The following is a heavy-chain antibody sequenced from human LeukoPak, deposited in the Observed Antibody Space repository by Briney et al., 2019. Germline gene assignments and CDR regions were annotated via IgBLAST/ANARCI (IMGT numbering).Heavy chain of an antibody. CDR1: GFSLSRYW. D-gene: IGHD3-3*01. Sequence: GGSLRLSCAASGFSLSRYWMSWVRQAPGKGLEWVANIKEHGSDKYYVDSVKGRFTISRDNAKNSLYLQMNSLRAEDTAVYYCARSPTYYDFWSGYKFIDYWGQGTLVTVSS. V-gene: IGHV3-7*01. CDR2: IKEHGSDK. J-gene: IGHJ4*02. CDR3: ARSPTYYDFWSGYKFIDY.